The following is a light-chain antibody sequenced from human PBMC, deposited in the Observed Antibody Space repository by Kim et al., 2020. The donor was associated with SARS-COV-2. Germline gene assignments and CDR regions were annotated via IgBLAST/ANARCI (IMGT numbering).Light chain of an antibody. CDR1: QGVSSN. CDR2: GAS. Sequence: CPGERVTLACRASQGVSSNLAWYQQKSGQPPRLLISGASTRATGIPARFSGRGSGTEFTLTISSLQSEDFAVYYCHQYNDWPPITFGQGTRLEIK. CDR3: HQYNDWPPIT. J-gene: IGKJ5*01. V-gene: IGKV3-15*01.